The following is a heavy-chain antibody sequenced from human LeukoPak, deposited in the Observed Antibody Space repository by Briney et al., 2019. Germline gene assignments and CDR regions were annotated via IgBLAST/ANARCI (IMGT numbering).Heavy chain of an antibody. CDR3: TTDAGYSSRWYNY. CDR2: IKSRVDGGKT. CDR1: GFIFTNAY. Sequence: GVSLRLSCAASGFIFTNAYLRWLRQAAGLGLEWVGRIKSRVDGGKTEYAAPVKDRFYNSRDDSRNMLYLQMNSLKTEDTAVYYCTTDAGYSSRWYNYWGQGTLVTVAS. J-gene: IGHJ4*02. D-gene: IGHD6-13*01. V-gene: IGHV3-15*01.